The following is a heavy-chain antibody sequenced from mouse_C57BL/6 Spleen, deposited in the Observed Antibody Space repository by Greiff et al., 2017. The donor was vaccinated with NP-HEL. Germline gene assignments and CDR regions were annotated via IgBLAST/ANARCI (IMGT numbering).Heavy chain of an antibody. V-gene: IGHV1-55*01. D-gene: IGHD2-4*01. Sequence: QVQLQQPGAELVKPGASVKMSCKASGYTFTSYWITWVKQRPGQGLEWIGDIYPGSGSTNYNEKFKSKATLTVDTSSSTAYMQLSSLTSEDSAVYYCARYRLRDYYAMDYWGQGTSVTVSS. J-gene: IGHJ4*01. CDR2: IYPGSGST. CDR3: ARYRLRDYYAMDY. CDR1: GYTFTSYW.